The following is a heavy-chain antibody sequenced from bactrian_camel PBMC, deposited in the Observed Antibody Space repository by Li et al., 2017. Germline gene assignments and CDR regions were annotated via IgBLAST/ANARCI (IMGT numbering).Heavy chain of an antibody. CDR2: INSGGGTT. CDR1: GFTFSTYD. V-gene: IGHV3S40*01. J-gene: IGHJ4*01. CDR3: VRDNSVVRSLGYDY. D-gene: IGHD1*01. Sequence: VQLVESGGASVQAGGSLRLSCAASGFTFSTYDMSWVRQAPGKGLEWVSTINSGGGTTYYADSAKGRFTISRDNAKNTVYLQMNSLKPEDTAVYYCVRDNSVVRSLGYDYWGQGTQVTVS.